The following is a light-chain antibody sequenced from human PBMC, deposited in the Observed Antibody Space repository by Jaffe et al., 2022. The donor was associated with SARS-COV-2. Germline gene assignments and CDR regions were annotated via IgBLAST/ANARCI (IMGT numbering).Light chain of an antibody. J-gene: IGKJ5*01. CDR1: QSVSSNN. V-gene: IGKV3-20*01. CDR3: QQYGVSRIT. CDR2: GAS. Sequence: EIVLTQSPGTLSVSPGERATLSCRASQSVSSNNLAWYQRKPGQAPRLVIYGASSRAFGIPDRFSGSGSGTDFTLTISRLEPEDFAVYYCQQYGVSRITFGQGTRLEIK.